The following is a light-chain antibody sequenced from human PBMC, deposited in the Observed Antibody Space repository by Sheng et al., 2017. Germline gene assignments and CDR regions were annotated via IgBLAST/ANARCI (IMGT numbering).Light chain of an antibody. CDR2: KAS. J-gene: IGKJ1*01. Sequence: DIQMTQSPSTLSASVGDRVTITCRASQSIRSSLAWYQQKPGRAPKLLIYKASSLESGVPSRFSGSGSGTEFTLTISSLQPVDFATYYCQQYNAYPRTFGQGTKVEI. CDR3: QQYNAYPRT. V-gene: IGKV1-5*03. CDR1: QSIRSS.